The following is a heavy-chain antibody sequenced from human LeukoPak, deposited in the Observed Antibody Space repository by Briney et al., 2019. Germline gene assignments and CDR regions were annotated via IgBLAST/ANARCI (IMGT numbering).Heavy chain of an antibody. J-gene: IGHJ5*02. V-gene: IGHV4-34*01. CDR3: ARGSSSSNH. D-gene: IGHD6-6*01. Sequence: SETLSLTCAVYGGSFSGYYWSWIRQPPGKGLEWIGEINHSGSTNYNPSLKSRVTTSVDTSKNQFSLKLSSVTAADTAVYYCARGSSSSNHWGQGTLVTVSS. CDR1: GGSFSGYY. CDR2: INHSGST.